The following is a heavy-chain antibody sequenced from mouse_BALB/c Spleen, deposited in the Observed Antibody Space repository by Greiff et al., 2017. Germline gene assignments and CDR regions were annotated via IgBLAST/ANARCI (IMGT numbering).Heavy chain of an antibody. CDR2: ISSGGSYT. J-gene: IGHJ3*01. Sequence: EVQRVESGGDLVKPGGSLKLSCAASGFTFSSYGMSWVRQTPDKRLEWVATISSGGSYTYYPDSVKGRFTISRDNAKNTLYLQMSSLKSEDTAMYYCARHNYYGSRTWFAYWGQGTLVTVSA. V-gene: IGHV5-6*01. CDR3: ARHNYYGSRTWFAY. CDR1: GFTFSSYG. D-gene: IGHD1-1*01.